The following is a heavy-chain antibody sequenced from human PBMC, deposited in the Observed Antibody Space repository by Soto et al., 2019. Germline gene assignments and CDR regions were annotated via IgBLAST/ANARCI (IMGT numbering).Heavy chain of an antibody. Sequence: ETQLVESGGGLVQPGGSLRLSCAASGFTFSSIWMSWVRQAPGEGPEWVASIKGDESEKYYADSVKGRFAISRDNAKNSLYLQMNSLRADDTAVYYCARGPFWGQGVLVTVSS. CDR1: GFTFSSIW. J-gene: IGHJ4*02. V-gene: IGHV3-7*05. CDR2: IKGDESEK. CDR3: ARGPF.